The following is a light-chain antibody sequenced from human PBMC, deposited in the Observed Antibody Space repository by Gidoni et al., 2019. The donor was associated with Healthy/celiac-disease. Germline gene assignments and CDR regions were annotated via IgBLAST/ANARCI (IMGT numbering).Light chain of an antibody. J-gene: IGLJ1*01. CDR3: ASWDDSLNGLYV. CDR2: NDN. V-gene: IGLV1-44*01. Sequence: QSVLTQPPSASGTPGQRVTMSCSGSSSNIGSNAVNWYQQFPGTAPKLLIYNDNERPSGVPDRFSCSRSGTSASLAISGLLSEDEASYYCASWDDSLNGLYVFGTGTKVTV. CDR1: SSNIGSNA.